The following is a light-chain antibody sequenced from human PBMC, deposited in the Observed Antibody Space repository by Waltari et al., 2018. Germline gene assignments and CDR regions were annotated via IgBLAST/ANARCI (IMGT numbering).Light chain of an antibody. J-gene: IGKJ1*01. Sequence: DVQMTQFPSSLSASVGDTITVNCRANQTVSHFLNWFQQIPGRAPRLLIYRSSTLQNGVSSRFSGSGSGTEFTLTIPSLQREDFATYFCQQVNSYPRTFGQGTRVEVK. V-gene: IGKV1-39*01. CDR1: QTVSHF. CDR2: RSS. CDR3: QQVNSYPRT.